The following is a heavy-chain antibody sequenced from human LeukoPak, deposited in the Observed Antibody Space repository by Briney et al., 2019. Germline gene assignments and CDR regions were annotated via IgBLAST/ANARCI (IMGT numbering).Heavy chain of an antibody. J-gene: IGHJ6*03. CDR3: ARDRNYYDSSGYRPYYYYYYMDV. CDR2: IIPIFGTA. V-gene: IGHV1-69*05. D-gene: IGHD3-22*01. CDR1: GGTFSSYA. Sequence: ASVKVSCKASGGTFSSYAISWVRQAPGQGLEWMGGIIPIFGTANYARKFQGRVTITTDESTSTAYMELSSLRSEDTAVYYCARDRNYYDSSGYRPYYYYYYMDVWGKGATVTVSS.